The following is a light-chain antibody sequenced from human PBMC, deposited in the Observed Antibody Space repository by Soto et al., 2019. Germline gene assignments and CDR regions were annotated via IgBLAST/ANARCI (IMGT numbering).Light chain of an antibody. CDR1: QSISSY. J-gene: IGKJ2*01. V-gene: IGKV1-39*01. Sequence: DIQMTQSPSSLSASVGDRVTITCRAGQSISSYLNWYQQKPGKAPKLLIYAASSLQSGVPSRFSGSGSGTDFTLTISSLQPEDFATYYCQQSYSTPYTFGQGTQVDIK. CDR2: AAS. CDR3: QQSYSTPYT.